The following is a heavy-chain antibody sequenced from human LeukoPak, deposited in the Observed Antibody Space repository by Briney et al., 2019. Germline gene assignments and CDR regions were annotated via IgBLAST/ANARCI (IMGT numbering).Heavy chain of an antibody. V-gene: IGHV1-2*02. J-gene: IGHJ4*02. Sequence: GASVKVSCKASGYTFTGYYMHWVRQAPGQGLEWMGWINPDSGGTNFAQKFQGRVTMTRDTSISTAYMELSKLRSDDTAVYYCGRDFRDSLDYWGQGTLVTVSS. CDR2: INPDSGGT. CDR3: GRDFRDSLDY. CDR1: GYTFTGYY.